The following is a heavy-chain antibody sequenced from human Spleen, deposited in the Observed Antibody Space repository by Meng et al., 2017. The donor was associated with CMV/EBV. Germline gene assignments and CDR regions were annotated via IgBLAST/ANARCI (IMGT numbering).Heavy chain of an antibody. Sequence: GESLKISCAASGFTFSTYSLNWVRQAPGKGLEWVSYIGSSSNAGYYADSLQGRFTISRDNAKNSLYLQMNSLRAEDTAVYYCASDGKTVDYWGQGTLVTVSS. J-gene: IGHJ4*02. CDR3: ASDGKTVDY. V-gene: IGHV3-48*04. CDR2: IGSSSNAG. CDR1: GFTFSTYS. D-gene: IGHD4-17*01.